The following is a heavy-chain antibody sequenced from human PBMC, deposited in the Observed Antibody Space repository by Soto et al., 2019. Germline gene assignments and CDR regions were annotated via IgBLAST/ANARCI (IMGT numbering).Heavy chain of an antibody. V-gene: IGHV1-69*01. Sequence: QVQLVQSGAEVKRPGSSVKVSCKASGGTFSPFAISWVRQAPGQGLEWMGGLIPIFDTTNHAQKFQGRVTIIAEESTSTAYMVLRSLRFEDPAVYYGSRARAERARSYDFWGGSFDAWGQGTLVSVSS. CDR2: LIPIFDTT. CDR1: GGTFSPFA. J-gene: IGHJ4*02. CDR3: SRARAERARSYDFWGGSFDA. D-gene: IGHD3-3*01.